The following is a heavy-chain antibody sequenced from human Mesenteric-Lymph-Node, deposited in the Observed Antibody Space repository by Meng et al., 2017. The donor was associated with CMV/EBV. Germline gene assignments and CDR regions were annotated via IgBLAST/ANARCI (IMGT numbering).Heavy chain of an antibody. Sequence: GESLKISCAVSGFTFSNYAMSWVRQAPGKGLEWVSAISGRGDSSYYADSVTGRFTVSRDNSKNTLYLQMNSLRAEDTAVYYCAKGRSGSGSYYTFSDYWGQGTLVTVSS. J-gene: IGHJ4*02. CDR2: ISGRGDSS. CDR3: AKGRSGSGSYYTFSDY. V-gene: IGHV3-23*01. CDR1: GFTFSNYA. D-gene: IGHD3-10*01.